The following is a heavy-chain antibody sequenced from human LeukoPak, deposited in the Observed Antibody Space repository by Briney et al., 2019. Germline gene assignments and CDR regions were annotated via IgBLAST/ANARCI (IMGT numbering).Heavy chain of an antibody. CDR2: IYYSGST. V-gene: IGHV4-59*01. J-gene: IGHJ3*02. CDR3: AREPTVTPDAFDI. Sequence: PSETLSLNCTVSGGSISSYYWSWIRQPPGKGLEWIGYIYYSGSTNYNPSLKSRVTISVDTSKNQFSLKLSSVTAADTAVYYCAREPTVTPDAFDIWGQGTMVTVSS. CDR1: GGSISSYY. D-gene: IGHD4-17*01.